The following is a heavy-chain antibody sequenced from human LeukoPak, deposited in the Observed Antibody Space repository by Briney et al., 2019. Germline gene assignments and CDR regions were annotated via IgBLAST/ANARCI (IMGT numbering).Heavy chain of an antibody. CDR2: IYYSGST. V-gene: IGHV4-59*01. J-gene: IGHJ4*02. CDR1: GGSISSYY. Sequence: PSETLSLTCTVSGGSISSYYWSWIRQPPGKGLEWIGYIYYSGSTNYNPSLKSRVTISVDTSKNQFSLKLSSVTAADTAVYYCATDLDSSGYYDYWGQGTLVTVSS. CDR3: ATDLDSSGYYDY. D-gene: IGHD3-22*01.